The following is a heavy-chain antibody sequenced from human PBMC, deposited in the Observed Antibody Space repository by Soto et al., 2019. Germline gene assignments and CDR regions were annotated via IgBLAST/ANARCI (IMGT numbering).Heavy chain of an antibody. V-gene: IGHV3-30-3*01. CDR3: ARALNYGDYYCGY. D-gene: IGHD4-17*01. CDR1: GFTFSSYA. CDR2: ISSEGSNK. Sequence: QVLLVESGGGVVQPGRSLRLSCAASGFTFSSYAMHWVRQAPGKGLEWVAVISSEGSNKYYADSVKGRFTISRHNSQISLHLSMNRLRAEDSAAYSWARALNYGDYYCGYWGQGTLVTVSS. J-gene: IGHJ4*02.